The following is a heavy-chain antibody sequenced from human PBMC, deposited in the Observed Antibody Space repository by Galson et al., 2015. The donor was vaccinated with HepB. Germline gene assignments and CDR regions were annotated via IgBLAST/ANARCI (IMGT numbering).Heavy chain of an antibody. CDR1: GFSFSDFA. J-gene: IGHJ4*02. CDR3: ARAQRHYSDTSGYFYFDS. D-gene: IGHD3-22*01. V-gene: IGHV3-30*09. Sequence: SLRLSCAASGFSFSDFAMHWVRQAPGKGLEWVSTISYDGNNKYYVDSVKGRFAISRDISKNTLYLQMNSLRAADTAVYYCARAQRHYSDTSGYFYFDSWGQGTLVTVSS. CDR2: ISYDGNNK.